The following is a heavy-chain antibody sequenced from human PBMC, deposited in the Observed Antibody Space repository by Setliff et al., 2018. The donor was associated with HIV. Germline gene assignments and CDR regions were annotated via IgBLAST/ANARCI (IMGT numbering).Heavy chain of an antibody. V-gene: IGHV3-21*03. CDR3: ARVKYYGMDV. CDR1: GFTFSSSN. J-gene: IGHJ6*02. Sequence: PGGSLRLSCAASGFTFSSSNMNWVRQAPGKGLEWVSSISSTSSSIYYADSLKGRFTISRDNAKNSLYLQMNSLRVEDTAVYYCARVKYYGMDVWGQGTTVTVSS. D-gene: IGHD6-6*01. CDR2: ISSTSSSI.